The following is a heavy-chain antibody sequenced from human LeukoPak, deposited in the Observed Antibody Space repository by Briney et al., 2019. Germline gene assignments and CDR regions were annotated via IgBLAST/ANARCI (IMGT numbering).Heavy chain of an antibody. J-gene: IGHJ3*02. CDR1: GGSVSSGVYS. V-gene: IGHV4-61*08. D-gene: IGHD3-22*01. CDR3: AREKKPNYYDNSGDAFDI. Sequence: SETLSLTCAVSGGSVSSGVYSWTWIRQPPGKGLEWIGFIYYSGSTNYNPSLKSRVTISVNTSKNQFSLKLSSVTAADTAVYYCAREKKPNYYDNSGDAFDIWGQGTMVTVSS. CDR2: IYYSGST.